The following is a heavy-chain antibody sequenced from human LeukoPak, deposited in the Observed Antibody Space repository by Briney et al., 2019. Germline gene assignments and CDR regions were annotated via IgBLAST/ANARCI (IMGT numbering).Heavy chain of an antibody. D-gene: IGHD3-3*01. CDR3: ARSSSGVTIFGVVIPHFDY. V-gene: IGHV4-59*01. CDR1: GGSISSYY. Sequence: SETLSLTCTVSGGSISSYYWSWIRQPPGKGLEWIGYIYYSGCTNYNPSLKSRVTISVDTSKNQFSLKLSSVTAADTAVYYCARSSSGVTIFGVVIPHFDYWGQGTLATVSS. CDR2: IYYSGCT. J-gene: IGHJ4*02.